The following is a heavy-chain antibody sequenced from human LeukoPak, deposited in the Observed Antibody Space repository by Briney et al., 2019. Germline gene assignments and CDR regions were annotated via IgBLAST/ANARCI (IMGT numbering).Heavy chain of an antibody. J-gene: IGHJ5*02. CDR1: GGSISNSSYS. D-gene: IGHD3-22*01. CDR2: IYFSGST. CDR3: ARDLGRQRVTMIVAFDP. V-gene: IGHV4-39*07. Sequence: SETLSLTCTVSGGSISNSSYSWGWIRQPPGKGLEWIGNIYFSGSTYYNPSLKSRVTISVDTSKNQFSLKLSSVTAADTAVYYCARDLGRQRVTMIVAFDPWGQGTLVTVSS.